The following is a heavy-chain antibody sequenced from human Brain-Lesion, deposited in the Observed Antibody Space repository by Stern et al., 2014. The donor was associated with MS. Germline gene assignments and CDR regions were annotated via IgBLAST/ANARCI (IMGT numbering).Heavy chain of an antibody. CDR1: GFTFSYHA. CDR2: ISYDGSDK. Sequence: VQLVHSGGGVVQPGRSLRLSCAASGFTFSYHAMHWVRQAPGKGLEWVALISYDGSDKNDADAVKGRFTISRDNSRNTLYLQMNSLRVDDTAVYYCARGGAVTTSDYYLDYWGQGILVTVSS. J-gene: IGHJ4*02. V-gene: IGHV3-30*01. D-gene: IGHD4-17*01. CDR3: ARGGAVTTSDYYLDY.